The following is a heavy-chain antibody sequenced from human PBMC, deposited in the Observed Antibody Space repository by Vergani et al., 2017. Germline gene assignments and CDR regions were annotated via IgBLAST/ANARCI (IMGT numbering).Heavy chain of an antibody. CDR3: AKGGSSWYYYYYMDV. V-gene: IGHV3-30*18. CDR2: ISYDGSNK. D-gene: IGHD6-13*01. CDR1: GFTFSSYG. Sequence: VQLVESGGGLVQPGRSLRLSCAASGFTFSSYGMHWVRQAPGKGLEWVAVISYDGSNKYYADSVKGRFTISRDNSKNTLYLQMNSLRAEDTAVYYCAKGGSSWYYYYYMDVWGKGTTVTVSS. J-gene: IGHJ6*03.